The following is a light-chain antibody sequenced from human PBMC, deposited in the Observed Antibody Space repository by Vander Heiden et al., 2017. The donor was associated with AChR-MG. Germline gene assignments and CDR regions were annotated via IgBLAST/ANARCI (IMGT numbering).Light chain of an antibody. CDR1: PSVSSSY. CDR3: QQYGSSPT. Sequence: EIVLTQSPGTLSLSPGERATLSCRASPSVSSSYLAWYQQQTGQAPRLLFYGASSRATGIPDRFSGSGSGTDFTLTISRLEPEDFAVYYCQQYGSSPTFGQGTKVEIK. CDR2: GAS. V-gene: IGKV3-20*01. J-gene: IGKJ1*01.